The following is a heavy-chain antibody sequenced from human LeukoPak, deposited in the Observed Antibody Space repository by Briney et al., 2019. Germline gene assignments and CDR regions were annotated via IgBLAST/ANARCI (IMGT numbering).Heavy chain of an antibody. D-gene: IGHD3-10*01. J-gene: IGHJ4*02. V-gene: IGHV3-74*01. CDR2: INSDGSST. CDR3: ARERVMYYYGAGSPDY. Sequence: GGSLRLSCAASGFNFSRYWMHWVRQGPGKGLVWVSRINSDGSSTSYADSVKGRFTISRDNAKNTLYLQINSLRAEDTAVYYCARERVMYYYGAGSPDYWGQGTLVTVSS. CDR1: GFNFSRYW.